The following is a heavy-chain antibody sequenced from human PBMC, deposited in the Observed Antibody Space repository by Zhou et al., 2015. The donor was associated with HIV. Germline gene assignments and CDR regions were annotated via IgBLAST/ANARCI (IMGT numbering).Heavy chain of an antibody. CDR3: ATRAGRYYDSSGYRLYGMDV. V-gene: IGHV1-69*12. CDR1: GGTFSSYA. Sequence: QVQLVQSGAEVKKPGSSVKVSCKASGGTFSSYAISWVRQAPGQGLEWMGGIIPIFGTANYAQKFQGRVTITADESTSTAYMELSSLRSEDTAVYYCATRAGRYYDSSGYRLYGMDVVGPRDHGHRLL. CDR2: IIPIFGTA. D-gene: IGHD3-22*01. J-gene: IGHJ6*02.